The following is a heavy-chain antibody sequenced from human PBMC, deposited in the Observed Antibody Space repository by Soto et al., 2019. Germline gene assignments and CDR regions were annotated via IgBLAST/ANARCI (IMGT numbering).Heavy chain of an antibody. V-gene: IGHV3-15*07. D-gene: IGHD2-15*01. CDR3: TTGLIWVRWGYCSGGSCQRGMRDNWFDP. Sequence: EVQLVESGGGLVKPGGSLRLSCAASGFTFSNAWMNWVRQAPGKGLEWVGRIKSKADGGTTDYAAPVKGRFTISRDDSKNTLYLQMNSLKTEDTAVYYCTTGLIWVRWGYCSGGSCQRGMRDNWFDPWGQGTLVTVSS. CDR2: IKSKADGGTT. J-gene: IGHJ5*02. CDR1: GFTFSNAW.